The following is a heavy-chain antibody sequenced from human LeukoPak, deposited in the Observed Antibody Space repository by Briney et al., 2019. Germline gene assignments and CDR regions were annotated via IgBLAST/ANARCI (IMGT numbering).Heavy chain of an antibody. CDR2: ISDSGANT. Sequence: PGGSLRLSCAASGFTFSNTAMSWVRQAPDKGLEWVSTISDSGANTHYADSVKGRFTISRDNSKNTLYLQMNSLRAEDTALYYCAKDVSTILFDYWGQGTLVTVSS. D-gene: IGHD5/OR15-5a*01. V-gene: IGHV3-23*01. CDR3: AKDVSTILFDY. CDR1: GFTFSNTA. J-gene: IGHJ4*02.